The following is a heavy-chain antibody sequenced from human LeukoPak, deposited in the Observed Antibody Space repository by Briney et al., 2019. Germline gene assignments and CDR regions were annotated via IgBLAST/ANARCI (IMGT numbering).Heavy chain of an antibody. CDR3: ARDFVAAAGPSDY. CDR1: GFTVSNNY. Sequence: QSGGSLRLSCAASGFTVSNNYMSWVRQAPGKGLEWVSVLYSGGSTYYADSVKGRFTISRDNSKNTLYLQMNSLRVEDTAVYYCARDFVAAAGPSDYWGQGTLVTVSS. J-gene: IGHJ4*02. CDR2: LYSGGST. V-gene: IGHV3-53*01. D-gene: IGHD6-13*01.